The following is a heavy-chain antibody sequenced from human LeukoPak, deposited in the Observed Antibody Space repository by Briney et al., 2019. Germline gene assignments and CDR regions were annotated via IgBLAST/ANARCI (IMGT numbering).Heavy chain of an antibody. Sequence: GGSLRLSCAASGFTVSSNYMSWVRQAPGKGLEWVSVFYSGGSTYYADSVKGRFTISRDNSKNTLYLQMNSLRVEDTAVYYCARDQGPYAFDIWGQGTMVTVSS. CDR2: FYSGGST. CDR3: ARDQGPYAFDI. CDR1: GFTVSSNY. J-gene: IGHJ3*02. V-gene: IGHV3-66*01.